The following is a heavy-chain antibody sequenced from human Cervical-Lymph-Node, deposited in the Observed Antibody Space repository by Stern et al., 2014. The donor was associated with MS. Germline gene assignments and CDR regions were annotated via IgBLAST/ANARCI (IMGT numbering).Heavy chain of an antibody. D-gene: IGHD5-18*01. V-gene: IGHV1-8*01. J-gene: IGHJ4*02. CDR1: GYTFTSSN. CDR2: MNPNSGNT. CDR3: ARGLPAMIGVMGAV. Sequence: VQLAESGAEVKKPGASMMVSCKASGYTFTSSNIYWVRQAPGEGLERMGWMNPNSGNTGHAQKILGSVTITRKTSIRNAYTLPSALRSDDTAMYFCARGLPAMIGVMGAVWGQGILVTVSS.